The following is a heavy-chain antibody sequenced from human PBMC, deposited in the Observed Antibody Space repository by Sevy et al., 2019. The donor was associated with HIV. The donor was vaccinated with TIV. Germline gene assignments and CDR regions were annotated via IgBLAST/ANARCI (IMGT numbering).Heavy chain of an antibody. J-gene: IGHJ6*02. Sequence: GGSLRLSCAASGFTFSRYWMSWVRQAPGKGLEWVANIKKDGSEKYYVDSVKGRFTISRDNAKNSLYLQMNSLRAEDTALYYCARDCSSTNCLWGLDVWGQGPTVTVSS. CDR2: IKKDGSEK. V-gene: IGHV3-7*03. CDR1: GFTFSRYW. CDR3: ARDCSSTNCLWGLDV. D-gene: IGHD2-2*01.